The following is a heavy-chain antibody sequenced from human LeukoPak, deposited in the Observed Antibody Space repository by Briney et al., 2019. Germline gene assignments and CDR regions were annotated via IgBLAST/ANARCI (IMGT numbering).Heavy chain of an antibody. CDR2: ISSSGSTI. CDR1: GFTFSSYE. CDR3: ARGPYDILTGYPNWFDP. Sequence: GGSLRLSCAASGFTFSSYEMSWVRQAPGKGLEWVSYISSSGSTIYYADSVKGRLTISRDNAKNSLYLQMNSLRAEDTAVYYCARGPYDILTGYPNWFDPWGQGTLVTVSS. V-gene: IGHV3-48*03. J-gene: IGHJ5*02. D-gene: IGHD3-9*01.